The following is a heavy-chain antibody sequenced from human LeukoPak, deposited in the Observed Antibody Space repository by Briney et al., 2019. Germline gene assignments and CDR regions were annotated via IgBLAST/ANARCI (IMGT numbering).Heavy chain of an antibody. J-gene: IGHJ6*02. V-gene: IGHV1-18*01. CDR3: ASGLIVATGLLYFYGMDV. CDR1: GYTFATYD. CDR2: ISAYNGTT. Sequence: GASVKVSCKASGYTFATYDISWVRQAPGQGLEWMGWISAYNGTTNYAQKLQGRVTMTTDTSTSAAYMELRSLRSDDTAVYYCASGLIVATGLLYFYGMDVWGQGTTVTVS. D-gene: IGHD5-12*01.